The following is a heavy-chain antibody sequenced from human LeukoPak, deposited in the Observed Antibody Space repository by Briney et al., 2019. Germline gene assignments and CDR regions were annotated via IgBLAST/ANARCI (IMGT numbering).Heavy chain of an antibody. V-gene: IGHV3-23*01. CDR3: AKGQGLESRFDY. CDR1: GFTFSIYA. J-gene: IGHJ4*02. D-gene: IGHD2/OR15-2a*01. CDR2: ITGNSGNT. Sequence: GGSLRLSCEASGFTFSIYAMSWVRQAPGKGLEWVSAITGNSGNTYYADSVKGRFTISRDNSKNTLYLQMNSLRAEDTAVYYCAKGQGLESRFDYWGQGTLVTVSS.